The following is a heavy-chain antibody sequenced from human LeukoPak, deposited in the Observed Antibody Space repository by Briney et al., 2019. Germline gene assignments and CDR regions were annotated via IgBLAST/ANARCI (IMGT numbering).Heavy chain of an antibody. Sequence: PGGSLRLSCAASGFTFSSYWMHWVRQAPGKGLEWVAVISYDGSNKYYADSVKGRFTISRDNSKNTLYLQMNSLRAEDTAVYYCARDSESAMDTRFDYWGQGTLVTVSS. CDR3: ARDSESAMDTRFDY. D-gene: IGHD5-18*01. J-gene: IGHJ4*02. CDR2: ISYDGSNK. V-gene: IGHV3-30-3*01. CDR1: GFTFSSYW.